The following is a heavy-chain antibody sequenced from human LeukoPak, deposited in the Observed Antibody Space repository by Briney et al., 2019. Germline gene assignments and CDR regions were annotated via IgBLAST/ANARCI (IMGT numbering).Heavy chain of an antibody. V-gene: IGHV3-74*01. CDR2: INSDGSDT. D-gene: IGHD2-15*01. CDR3: ARPSDIVVVVAAIDY. Sequence: GGSLRLSCAASGFTFSHFWIHWVRQAPGKGLVWVSRINSDGSDTIYADSVKGRFTSSRDNAKNILYLQMNDLRAEDTAVYYCARPSDIVVVVAAIDYWGQGTLVTVSS. CDR1: GFTFSHFW. J-gene: IGHJ4*02.